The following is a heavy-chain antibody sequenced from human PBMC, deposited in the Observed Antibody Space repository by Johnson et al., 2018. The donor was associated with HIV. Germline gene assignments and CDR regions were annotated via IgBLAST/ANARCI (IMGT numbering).Heavy chain of an antibody. CDR3: AREFGQASSYAFDI. Sequence: MLLVESGGGLVQPGGSLRLSCAASGFTFSSSWLRWVRQAPGTGLEWVANIKQDGSEHYYVDSVKGRFNISRDNANNSLYLQMNSLRAEDTAVYYCAREFGQASSYAFDIWGQGTMVIVSS. D-gene: IGHD3/OR15-3a*01. J-gene: IGHJ3*02. V-gene: IGHV3-7*01. CDR2: IKQDGSEH. CDR1: GFTFSSSW.